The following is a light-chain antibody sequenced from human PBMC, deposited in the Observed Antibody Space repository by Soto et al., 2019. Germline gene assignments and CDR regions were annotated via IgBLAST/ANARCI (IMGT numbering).Light chain of an antibody. CDR3: CSYAGSYTYV. J-gene: IGLJ1*01. V-gene: IGLV2-11*01. Sequence: ALTQPRSVSGSPGQSVTISCTGTSSDVGGYNYASWYQQHPGKAPKLMIYDVSKRPSGVPDRFSGSKSGNTASLTISGLQAEDEADYYCCSYAGSYTYVFGTGTKVTVL. CDR2: DVS. CDR1: SSDVGGYNY.